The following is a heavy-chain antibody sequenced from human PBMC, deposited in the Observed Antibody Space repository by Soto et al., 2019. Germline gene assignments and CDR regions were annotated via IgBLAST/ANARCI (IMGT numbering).Heavy chain of an antibody. CDR1: GFTFSNYE. CDR3: ARDAGLGFDY. D-gene: IGHD3-10*01. J-gene: IGHJ4*02. CDR2: ISSSGSTI. V-gene: IGHV3-48*03. Sequence: VQLVESGGGLVQPGGSLRLSCAASGFTFSNYEMNWVRQARGKGLEWVSYISSSGSTIHNADSVKGRFTISRDNAKNSLYLQMNSLRAEDTAVYYCARDAGLGFDYWGQGTLVTVSS.